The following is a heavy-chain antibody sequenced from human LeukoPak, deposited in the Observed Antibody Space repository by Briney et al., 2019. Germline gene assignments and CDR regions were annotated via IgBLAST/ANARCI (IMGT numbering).Heavy chain of an antibody. J-gene: IGHJ5*02. CDR3: ARDDVGSTSGWFDP. D-gene: IGHD2-2*01. CDR1: GYTFTGYY. Sequence: ASVKVSCKASGYTFTGYYMHWVRQAPGQGLEWMGWINPNSGGTNYAQKFQGRVTMTRNTSISTAYMELSRLRSDDTAVYYCARDDVGSTSGWFDPWGQGTLVTVSS. CDR2: INPNSGGT. V-gene: IGHV1-2*02.